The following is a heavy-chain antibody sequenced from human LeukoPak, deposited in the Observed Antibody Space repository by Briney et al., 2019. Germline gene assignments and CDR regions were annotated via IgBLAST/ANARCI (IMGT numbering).Heavy chain of an antibody. CDR3: ARDHGNWNSGGNYFDY. Sequence: GGSLRLSCAASGFTFSTYGMHWVRQAPGKGPEWVAAIRSDGIDAYYADSVKGRFTISRDNSRNTHSLQMNSLRAEDTAVYYCARDHGNWNSGGNYFDYWGQGTLVIVSS. CDR2: IRSDGIDA. D-gene: IGHD3-16*01. V-gene: IGHV3-33*01. J-gene: IGHJ4*02. CDR1: GFTFSTYG.